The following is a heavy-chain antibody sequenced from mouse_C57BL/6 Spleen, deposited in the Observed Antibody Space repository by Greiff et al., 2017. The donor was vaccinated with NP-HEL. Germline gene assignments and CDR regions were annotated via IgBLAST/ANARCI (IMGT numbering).Heavy chain of an antibody. J-gene: IGHJ2*01. Sequence: EVQGVESGGGLVQPGGSLKLSCAASGFTFSDYYMYWVRQTPEKRLEWVAYISNGGGSTYYPDTVKGRFTISRDNAKNTLYLQMSRLKSEDTAMYYCARQDSDYWGQGTTLTVSS. CDR1: GFTFSDYY. CDR2: ISNGGGST. V-gene: IGHV5-12*01. CDR3: ARQDSDY.